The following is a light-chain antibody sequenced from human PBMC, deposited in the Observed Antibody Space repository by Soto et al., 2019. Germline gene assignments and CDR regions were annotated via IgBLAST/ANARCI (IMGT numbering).Light chain of an antibody. Sequence: EIVMTQSPATLSVSPGERASLSCRASQSVGSNLAWYHQNPGQAPRLLMYEASTRATGIPARFSGSGSGTEFTLTINSLQSEDFAVYYCQQYNSWPLTFGGGTKVDIK. CDR2: EAS. V-gene: IGKV3D-15*01. J-gene: IGKJ4*01. CDR3: QQYNSWPLT. CDR1: QSVGSN.